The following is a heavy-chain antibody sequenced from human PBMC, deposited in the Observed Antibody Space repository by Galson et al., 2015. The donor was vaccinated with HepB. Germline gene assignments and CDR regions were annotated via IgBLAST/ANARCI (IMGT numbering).Heavy chain of an antibody. J-gene: IGHJ5*02. CDR3: ARGVLDRGKESPGYFYTGFDP. V-gene: IGHV3-9*01. D-gene: IGHD3-22*01. CDR2: ISWNRGRI. CDR1: GFRLDDYA. Sequence: SLRLSCAASGFRLDDYAMHWVRQAPGKGLEWVSGISWNRGRIGYADSVKGRFTISADKANNSLFLQMNSLRAEDTALYYCARGVLDRGKESPGYFYTGFDPWGKGILATVST.